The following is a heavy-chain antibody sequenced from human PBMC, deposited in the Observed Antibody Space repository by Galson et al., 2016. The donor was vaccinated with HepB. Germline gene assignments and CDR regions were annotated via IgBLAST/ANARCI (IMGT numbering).Heavy chain of an antibody. D-gene: IGHD2-8*01. V-gene: IGHV3-9*01. CDR2: ISWNSGTI. CDR1: GFTVSSTF. J-gene: IGHJ3*01. Sequence: SLRLSCAASGFTVSSTFMIWVRQAPGKGLEWVSGISWNSGTIVYADSVKGRFTISRENAKNTLYLQMDRLTDGDTAMYYCAAEFNGLDLWGQGTMVTVSS. CDR3: AAEFNGLDL.